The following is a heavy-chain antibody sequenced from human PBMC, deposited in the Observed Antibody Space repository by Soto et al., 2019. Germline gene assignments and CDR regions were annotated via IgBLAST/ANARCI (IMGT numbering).Heavy chain of an antibody. CDR2: TSYDVNNK. J-gene: IGHJ4*02. CDR3: ARWGTTGGFDL. CDR1: GFRFKSFV. D-gene: IGHD3-16*01. Sequence: QVQLVESGGGVVQPGTSLRLSCAASGFRFKSFVMHWVRQAPGKGLEWVAFTSYDVNNKDYGDSVKGRFTVSRDNSQNTLHLQMDFLRPEDTALYYCARWGTTGGFDLWGQGTLVSVSS. V-gene: IGHV3-30*19.